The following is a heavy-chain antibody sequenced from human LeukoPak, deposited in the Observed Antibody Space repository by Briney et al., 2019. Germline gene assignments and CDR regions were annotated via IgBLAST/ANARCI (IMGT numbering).Heavy chain of an antibody. CDR3: AKDTSLWFGELLLDY. Sequence: PGGSLRLSCAASGFTFSSYWMSWVRQAPGKGLEWVANIKQDGSEKYYVDSVKGRFTISRDNAKNSLYLQMNSLRAEDTAVYYCAKDTSLWFGELLLDYWGQGTLVTVSS. D-gene: IGHD3-10*01. J-gene: IGHJ4*02. CDR2: IKQDGSEK. V-gene: IGHV3-7*01. CDR1: GFTFSSYW.